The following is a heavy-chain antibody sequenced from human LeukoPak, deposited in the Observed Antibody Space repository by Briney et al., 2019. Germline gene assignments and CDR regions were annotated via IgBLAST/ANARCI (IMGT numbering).Heavy chain of an antibody. CDR2: IYPGDSDT. J-gene: IGHJ4*02. CDR3: ARLARMGGIVGATSLFDY. CDR1: GYSFTSYW. Sequence: GESLKISCKGSGYSFTSYWIGWVRQMPGKGLEWMGIIYPGDSDTRYSPSFQGQVTISADKSISTAYLQWSSLKASDTAMYYCARLARMGGIVGATSLFDYWGQGTLVTVSS. V-gene: IGHV5-51*01. D-gene: IGHD1-26*01.